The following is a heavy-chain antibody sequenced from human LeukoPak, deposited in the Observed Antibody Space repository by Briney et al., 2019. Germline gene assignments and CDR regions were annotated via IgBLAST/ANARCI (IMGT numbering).Heavy chain of an antibody. V-gene: IGHV3-48*01. CDR3: ARVDSSGWFLDS. J-gene: IGHJ4*02. CDR2: ISSSDNTI. D-gene: IGHD6-19*01. CDR1: GFTFSPFS. Sequence: GGSLRLSCAASGFTFSPFSMNWVRQAPGKGLEWVSYISSSDNTIYYADSVKGRFTISRDNAKNSLYLQMNTLRAEDTAVYYCARVDSSGWFLDSWGQGTLVTVSS.